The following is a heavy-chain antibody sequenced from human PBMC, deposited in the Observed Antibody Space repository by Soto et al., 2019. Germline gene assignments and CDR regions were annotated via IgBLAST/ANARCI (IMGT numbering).Heavy chain of an antibody. Sequence: HPGGSLRLSCAASGFTFSSYAMHWVRQAPGKGLEWVAVISYDGSNKYYADSVKGRFTISRDNSKNTLYLQMNSLRAEDTAVYYCARDLLELEALYYYGMDVWGQGTTVTVSS. CDR3: ARDLLELEALYYYGMDV. J-gene: IGHJ6*02. D-gene: IGHD1-7*01. V-gene: IGHV3-30-3*01. CDR2: ISYDGSNK. CDR1: GFTFSSYA.